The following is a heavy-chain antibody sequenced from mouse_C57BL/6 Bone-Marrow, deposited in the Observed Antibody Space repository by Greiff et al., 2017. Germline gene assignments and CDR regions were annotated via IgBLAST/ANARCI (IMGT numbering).Heavy chain of an antibody. CDR3: TTFNYYGSSPYFDY. D-gene: IGHD1-1*01. Sequence: EVQLQQSGAELVRPGASVKLSCTASGFNIKDDYMHWVKQRPEQGLEWIGWIDPENGDTEYASKFQGKATITADTSSNTAYLQLSSLTSEDTAVYYCTTFNYYGSSPYFDYWGQGTTLTVSS. J-gene: IGHJ2*01. CDR1: GFNIKDDY. V-gene: IGHV14-4*01. CDR2: IDPENGDT.